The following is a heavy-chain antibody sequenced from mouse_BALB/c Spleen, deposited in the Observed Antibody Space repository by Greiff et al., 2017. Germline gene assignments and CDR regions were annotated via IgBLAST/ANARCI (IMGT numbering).Heavy chain of an antibody. J-gene: IGHJ3*01. V-gene: IGHV1-5*01. CDR1: GYTFTSYW. CDR2: IYPGNSDT. D-gene: IGHD4-1*01. Sequence: VQLQQPGAELVKPGASVKLSCKASGYTFTSYWMHWVKQRPGQGLEWIGAIYPGNSDTSYNQKFKGKAKLTAVTSASTAYMELSSLTNEDSAVYYCTRSKTGSFAYWGQGTLVTVSA. CDR3: TRSKTGSFAY.